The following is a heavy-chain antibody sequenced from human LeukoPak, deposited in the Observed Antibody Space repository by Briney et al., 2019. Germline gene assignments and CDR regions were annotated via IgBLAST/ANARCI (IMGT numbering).Heavy chain of an antibody. J-gene: IGHJ4*02. V-gene: IGHV3-23*01. CDR1: GFAFSSYA. CDR3: AKDHGSGWYYFDY. Sequence: GGSLRLSCAASGFAFSSYAMSWVRQAPGKGLEWVSVISGSGGSTYYADSAKGRFTISRDNYKNTLYLQMNSLRAEDTAVYYCAKDHGSGWYYFDYWGQGTLVTVSS. D-gene: IGHD6-19*01. CDR2: ISGSGGST.